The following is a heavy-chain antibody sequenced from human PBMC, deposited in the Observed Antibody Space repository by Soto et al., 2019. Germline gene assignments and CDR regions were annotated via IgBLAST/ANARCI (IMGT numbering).Heavy chain of an antibody. CDR2: ISYSGST. D-gene: IGHD3-10*01. Sequence: QVQLQESGPGLVKPSETLSLTCTVSGGSISSYYWSWIRQPPGKGREWIGYISYSGSTKYNPSLTSRLTISVDTSMSQVSLKLSSVPGADTAVYYCARDRVVRGVEDYYFYGMDVWGPGTTVTVSS. V-gene: IGHV4-59*01. J-gene: IGHJ6*02. CDR1: GGSISSYY. CDR3: ARDRVVRGVEDYYFYGMDV.